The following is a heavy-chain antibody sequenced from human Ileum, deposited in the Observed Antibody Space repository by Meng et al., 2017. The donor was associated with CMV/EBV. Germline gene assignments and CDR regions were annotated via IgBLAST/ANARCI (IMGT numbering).Heavy chain of an antibody. CDR3: ARSPGYWSLDS. CDR1: GDSITSSHY. J-gene: IGHJ4*02. D-gene: IGHD2-8*02. Sequence: LTCAVSGDSITSSHYWSWVRQPPGKGLEWIGEVSHWGRTKYIPALQSRVTISVDETRNQFSLKLTSVTAADTGVYFCARSPGYWSLDSWGQGTLVTVSS. V-gene: IGHV4-4*01. CDR2: VSHWGRT.